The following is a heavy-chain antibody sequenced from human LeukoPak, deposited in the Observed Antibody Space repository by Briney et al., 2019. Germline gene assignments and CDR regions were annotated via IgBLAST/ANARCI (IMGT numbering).Heavy chain of an antibody. V-gene: IGHV3-30-3*01. J-gene: IGHJ6*03. CDR2: ISYDGSNK. CDR1: GFTFSSYA. Sequence: GGSLRLSCAASGFTFSSYAMHWVRQAPGKGLEWVAVISYDGSNKYYADSVKGRFTISRDNSKNTLYLQMNSLRAEDTAVYYCARAHDGQLVLHYYYYYMDVWGKGTTATVSS. CDR3: ARAHDGQLVLHYYYYYMDV. D-gene: IGHD6-6*01.